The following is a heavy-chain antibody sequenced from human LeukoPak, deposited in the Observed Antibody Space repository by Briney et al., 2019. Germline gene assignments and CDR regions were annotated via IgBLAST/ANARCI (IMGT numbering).Heavy chain of an antibody. CDR2: IYYSGST. Sequence: SETLSLTCTVSGGSISSYYWSWIRQPPGKGLEWIGYIYYSGSTNYNPSLKSRVTISVDTSKNQFSLKLSSVTAADTAVYYCARTWGSGYYQRYFDLWGRGTLVTVSS. CDR1: GGSISSYY. V-gene: IGHV4-59*08. J-gene: IGHJ2*01. D-gene: IGHD3-22*01. CDR3: ARTWGSGYYQRYFDL.